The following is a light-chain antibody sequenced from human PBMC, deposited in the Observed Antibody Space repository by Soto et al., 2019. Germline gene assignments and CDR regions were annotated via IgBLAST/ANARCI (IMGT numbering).Light chain of an antibody. CDR3: QHYGTSPLT. CDR2: GAS. CDR1: QSVSSSY. Sequence: EIVLTQSPGTLSLSPGERATLSCRASQSVSSSYLAWYQQKPGQAPRLLIYGASSRATGIPDRFSGSGSGTEFTLTISRLEPDDFAVYYCQHYGTSPLTFGGGTKVEIK. J-gene: IGKJ4*01. V-gene: IGKV3-20*01.